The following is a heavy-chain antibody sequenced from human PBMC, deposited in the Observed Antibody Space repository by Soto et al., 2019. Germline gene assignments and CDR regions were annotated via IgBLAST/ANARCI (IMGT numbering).Heavy chain of an antibody. V-gene: IGHV4-4*02. CDR2: IYHSGST. Sequence: QVQLQESGPGLVKPSGTLSLTCAVSGGSISSSNWWSWVRQPPGKGLEWIGEIYHSGSTNYNPSLQSRVTISVDTSKNQFSLKLSYVTAADTAVYSGARSSMVRGVANWFDPWGQGTLVTVSS. D-gene: IGHD3-10*01. CDR3: ARSSMVRGVANWFDP. J-gene: IGHJ5*02. CDR1: GGSISSSNW.